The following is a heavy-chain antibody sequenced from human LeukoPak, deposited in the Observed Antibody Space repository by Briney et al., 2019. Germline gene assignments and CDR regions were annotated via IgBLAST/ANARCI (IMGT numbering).Heavy chain of an antibody. J-gene: IGHJ4*02. V-gene: IGHV4-59*08. CDR1: GGSITNYF. Sequence: KSSETLSLTCTVSGGSITNYFWSWIRQPPGKGLEWIGFIYYNGSTNYNPSLESRVTISVDTSKSQFSLKLSSVTAADTAVYFCARSYYGGSQQYYFDYWGQGTLVTVSS. CDR2: IYYNGST. D-gene: IGHD4-23*01. CDR3: ARSYYGGSQQYYFDY.